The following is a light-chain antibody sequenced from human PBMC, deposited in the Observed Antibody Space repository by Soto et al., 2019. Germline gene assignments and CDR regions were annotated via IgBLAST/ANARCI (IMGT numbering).Light chain of an antibody. V-gene: IGLV2-11*01. CDR3: CSYAGSFTRV. CDR2: DVS. J-gene: IGLJ3*02. Sequence: QSALTQPRSVSESPGQSVTISCSGTSSDVGGYKYVSWYQQHPGKAPKVMIYDVSKRPSGVPDRFSGSKSGSTASLTISGLQADDEADYYCCSYAGSFTRVFGGGTKLTVL. CDR1: SSDVGGYKY.